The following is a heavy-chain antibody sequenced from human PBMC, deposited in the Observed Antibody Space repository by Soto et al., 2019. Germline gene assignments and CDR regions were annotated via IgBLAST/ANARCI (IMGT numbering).Heavy chain of an antibody. D-gene: IGHD5-12*01. CDR3: ARAGGYSGYDFQTGRDAFDI. CDR1: GYTFTSYY. Sequence: QVQLVQSGAEVKKPGASVKVSCKASGYTFTSYYMHWVRQAPGQGLEWMGIINPSGGSTSYEQKFQGRVTMTRDTSTSTVYMELSSLRSEDTAVYYCARAGGYSGYDFQTGRDAFDIWGQGTMVTVSS. J-gene: IGHJ3*02. CDR2: INPSGGST. V-gene: IGHV1-46*03.